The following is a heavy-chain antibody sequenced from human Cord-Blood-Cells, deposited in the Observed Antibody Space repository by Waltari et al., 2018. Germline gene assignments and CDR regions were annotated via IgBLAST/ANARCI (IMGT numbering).Heavy chain of an antibody. CDR2: ISGSGGST. D-gene: IGHD1-26*01. CDR3: AKGPYGSYYFDY. Sequence: EVQLLESGGGLVQPGGSLRLSCAASGFTFSSYAMSWVRQAPGEGLEWVSAISGSGGSTYYADSVKGRFTISRDNSKNTLYLQMNSLRAEDTAVYYCAKGPYGSYYFDYWGQGTLVTVSS. V-gene: IGHV3-23*01. CDR1: GFTFSSYA. J-gene: IGHJ4*02.